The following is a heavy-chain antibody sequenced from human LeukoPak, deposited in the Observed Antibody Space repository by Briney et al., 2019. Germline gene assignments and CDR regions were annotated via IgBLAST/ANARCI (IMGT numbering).Heavy chain of an antibody. Sequence: GGSLRLSCTASGFTFGDYAMSWFRQAPGKGLEWVGFIRSKAYGGTTEYAASVKGRFTISRDDSKSIAYLQMNSLKTEDTAVYYCTRRYDSSGYYPDYWGQGTLVTVSS. CDR1: GFTFGDYA. V-gene: IGHV3-49*03. CDR3: TRRYDSSGYYPDY. D-gene: IGHD3-22*01. CDR2: IRSKAYGGTT. J-gene: IGHJ4*02.